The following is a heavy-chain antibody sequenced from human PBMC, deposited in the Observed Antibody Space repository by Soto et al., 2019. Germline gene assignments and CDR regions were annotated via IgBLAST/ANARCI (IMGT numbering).Heavy chain of an antibody. CDR3: ARTRDFWSGNDAFDI. CDR2: MYYIGST. D-gene: IGHD3-3*01. V-gene: IGHV4-61*01. Sequence: SETLSLTCTVSVGSCSSGSYYWSWILQPPGKGLEWIGYMYYIGSTNYNPSLKSRVTISLDTSKNQFSLKLSSVTAADTAVYFCARTRDFWSGNDAFDIWGQGTMVTVSS. CDR1: VGSCSSGSYY. J-gene: IGHJ3*02.